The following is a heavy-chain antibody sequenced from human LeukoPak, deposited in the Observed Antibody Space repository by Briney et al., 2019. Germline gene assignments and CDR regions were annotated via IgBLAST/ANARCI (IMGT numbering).Heavy chain of an antibody. CDR2: ISSSSSYI. J-gene: IGHJ6*03. V-gene: IGHV3-21*01. Sequence: PGGSLRLSCTSSGFSFGDYSMTWVRQATGQGLERVSSISSSSSYIYYVDSVKGRFTISRDNAKKSLYLKMNSLRAEDTALYYCARDGDTVLTRGYYYYMDVWGKGTTVTVSS. D-gene: IGHD4-23*01. CDR3: ARDGDTVLTRGYYYYMDV. CDR1: GFSFGDYS.